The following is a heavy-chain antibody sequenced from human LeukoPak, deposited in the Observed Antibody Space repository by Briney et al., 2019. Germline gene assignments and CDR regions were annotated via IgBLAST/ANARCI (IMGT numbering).Heavy chain of an antibody. J-gene: IGHJ4*02. CDR1: GASISSYY. V-gene: IGHV4-59*01. CDR3: ARENPSGYYNRPIDY. D-gene: IGHD3-22*01. Sequence: SETLSLTCTVSGASISSYYWSWIRQPPGKGLEWIGDIYYSGSIKYNPSLKSRVTMSVDTSKNQFSLKPSSVTAADTAIYYCARENPSGYYNRPIDYWGQGTLVTVSS. CDR2: IYYSGSI.